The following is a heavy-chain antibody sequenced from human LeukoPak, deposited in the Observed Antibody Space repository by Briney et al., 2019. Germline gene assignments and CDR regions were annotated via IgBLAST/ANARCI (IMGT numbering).Heavy chain of an antibody. V-gene: IGHV1-46*01. CDR2: INPSRGST. Sequence: ASVKVSCKASGYTFTSYYMHWVRQAPGQGLECMGIINPSRGSTSYAQKFQGRVTMTRDTSTSTVYMELSSLRSEDTAVYYCSRDQEEWELSGENAFDIWGQGTMVTVSS. CDR1: GYTFTSYY. D-gene: IGHD1-26*01. CDR3: SRDQEEWELSGENAFDI. J-gene: IGHJ3*02.